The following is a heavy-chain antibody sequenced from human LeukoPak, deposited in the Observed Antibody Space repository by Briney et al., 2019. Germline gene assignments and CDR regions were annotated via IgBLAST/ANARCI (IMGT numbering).Heavy chain of an antibody. Sequence: SETLSLTCAVYGGSFSGYYWSWIRQPPGKGLEWIGEINHSGSTNYNPSLKSRVTISVDTSKNQFSLKLSSVTAADTAVYYCARTGFGTRSEGDYFDYWGQGTLVTVSS. V-gene: IGHV4-34*01. CDR3: ARTGFGTRSEGDYFDY. D-gene: IGHD3-10*01. J-gene: IGHJ4*02. CDR2: INHSGST. CDR1: GGSFSGYY.